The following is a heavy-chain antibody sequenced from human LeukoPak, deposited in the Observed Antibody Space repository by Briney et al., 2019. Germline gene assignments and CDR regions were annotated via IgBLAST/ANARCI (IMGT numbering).Heavy chain of an antibody. D-gene: IGHD6-19*01. CDR2: IYSGGDT. Sequence: GGSLRLSCAASGFTVSSNYMSWVRQAPGKGLEWVSVIYSGGDTYYADSVKGRFTISRDNSKNMIYLEMSSLKAEDTAVYYCAKERNLEIAVAGTIFDYWGQGTLVTVSS. CDR3: AKERNLEIAVAGTIFDY. CDR1: GFTVSSNY. J-gene: IGHJ4*02. V-gene: IGHV3-66*01.